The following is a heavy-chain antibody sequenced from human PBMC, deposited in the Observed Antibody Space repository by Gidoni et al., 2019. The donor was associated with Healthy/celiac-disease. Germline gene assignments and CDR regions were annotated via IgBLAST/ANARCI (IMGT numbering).Heavy chain of an antibody. D-gene: IGHD5-12*01. CDR1: GGSISSGGYS. V-gene: IGHV4-30-2*01. J-gene: IGHJ4*02. CDR2: IYHSGST. Sequence: QLQLPESGSGLVKPSQPLSLTCAVSGGSISSGGYSWSWIRQPPGKGLEWIGYIYHSGSTYYNPSLKSRVTISVDRSKNQFALKLSSVTAADTAVYYCARAYIVATNGEMATGPVDYWGQGTLVTVSS. CDR3: ARAYIVATNGEMATGPVDY.